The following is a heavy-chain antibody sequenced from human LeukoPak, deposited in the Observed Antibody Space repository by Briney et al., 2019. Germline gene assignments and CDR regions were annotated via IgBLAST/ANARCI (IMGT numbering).Heavy chain of an antibody. Sequence: GGSLRLSCAASGFTFSSYEMNWVRQAPGKGLECVSLIHSGGTTDYADSVKGRFTISRDNSKNMLYLQMNSLRVEDTAVYYCAAKWLLRRYWGQGTLVTVSS. CDR3: AAKWLLRRY. J-gene: IGHJ4*02. D-gene: IGHD3-22*01. CDR1: GFTFSSYE. V-gene: IGHV3-66*01. CDR2: IHSGGTT.